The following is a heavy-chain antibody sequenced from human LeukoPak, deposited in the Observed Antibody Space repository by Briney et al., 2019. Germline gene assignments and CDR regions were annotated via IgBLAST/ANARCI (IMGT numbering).Heavy chain of an antibody. D-gene: IGHD3-9*01. CDR2: ISAYNGNT. J-gene: IGHJ4*02. Sequence: ASVKVSCKASGYTYTSYGISWVRQAPGQGLEWMGWISAYNGNTNYAQKLQGRVTMTIDTSTTTAYMELRSLRSDDTAVYYCARVFLGYDILTGYYMAHFDYWGQGTLVTVSS. V-gene: IGHV1-18*01. CDR1: GYTYTSYG. CDR3: ARVFLGYDILTGYYMAHFDY.